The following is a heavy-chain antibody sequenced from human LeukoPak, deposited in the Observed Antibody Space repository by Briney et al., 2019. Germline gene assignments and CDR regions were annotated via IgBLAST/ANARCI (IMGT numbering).Heavy chain of an antibody. CDR2: ISGSGGST. CDR1: GSTFSSYA. Sequence: GGSLRLSCAASGSTFSSYAMSWVRQAPGKGLEWVSAISGSGGSTYYADSVKGRFTISRDNSKNTLYLQMNSLRAEDTAVYYCAKGPDYYDTYFDYWGQGTLVTVSS. J-gene: IGHJ4*02. V-gene: IGHV3-23*01. CDR3: AKGPDYYDTYFDY. D-gene: IGHD3-22*01.